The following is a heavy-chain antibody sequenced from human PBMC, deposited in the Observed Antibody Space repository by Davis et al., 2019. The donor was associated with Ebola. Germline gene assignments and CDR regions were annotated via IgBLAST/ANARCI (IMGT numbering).Heavy chain of an antibody. D-gene: IGHD6-6*01. J-gene: IGHJ6*03. Sequence: HTGGSLRLSCVASGFTLNNAWMTWVRQAPGKGLVWVSRINIDGSRTSYADSVKGRCTISRDNAKKSLYLQMNSLRAEDTAVYYCARVSTSSGNFYYYMDVWGRGTTVTVSS. CDR2: INIDGSRT. V-gene: IGHV3-74*01. CDR3: ARVSTSSGNFYYYMDV. CDR1: GFTLNNAW.